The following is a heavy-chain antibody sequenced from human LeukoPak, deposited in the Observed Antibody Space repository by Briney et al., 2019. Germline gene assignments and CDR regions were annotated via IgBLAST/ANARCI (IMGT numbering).Heavy chain of an antibody. J-gene: IGHJ6*03. CDR3: ARGAEWGYYYYMDV. D-gene: IGHD3-3*01. Sequence: SETLSLTCAVSGYSISSGYYWGWIRQPPGKGLEWIGSIYHSGSTYYNPSLESRVTISVDTSKNQFSLKLSSVTAADTAVYYCARGAEWGYYYYMDVWGKGTTVTVSS. CDR2: IYHSGST. V-gene: IGHV4-38-2*01. CDR1: GYSISSGYY.